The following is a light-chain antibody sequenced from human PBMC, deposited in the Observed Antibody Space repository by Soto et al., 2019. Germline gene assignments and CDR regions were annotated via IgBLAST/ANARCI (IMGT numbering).Light chain of an antibody. CDR3: AAWDDSLSGSVL. CDR2: RND. V-gene: IGLV1-47*01. CDR1: TSNIGSNY. Sequence: QSVLAQPPSVSGAPGQRVTISCSGSTSNIGSNYVYWYQHLPGTAPKLLIYRNDQRPSGVPDRFSGSKSGTSASLAISGLRSEDEADYYCAAWDDSLSGSVLFGGGTKVTVL. J-gene: IGLJ2*01.